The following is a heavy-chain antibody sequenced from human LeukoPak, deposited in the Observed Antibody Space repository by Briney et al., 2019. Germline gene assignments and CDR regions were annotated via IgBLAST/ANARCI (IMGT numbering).Heavy chain of an antibody. CDR3: ARGIVGASDY. D-gene: IGHD1-26*01. V-gene: IGHV3-74*01. Sequence: GGSLRLSCAASGFTVSTNSMSWVRQAPGKGLVWVARVNSDGSGTSYADSVQGRFTISRDNAKNTVSLQMNSLRAEDTAVYYCARGIVGASDYWGQGTLVTVSS. CDR2: VNSDGSGT. CDR1: GFTVSTNS. J-gene: IGHJ4*02.